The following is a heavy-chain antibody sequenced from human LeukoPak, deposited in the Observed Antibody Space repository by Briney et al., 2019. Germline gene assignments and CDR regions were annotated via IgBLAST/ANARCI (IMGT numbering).Heavy chain of an antibody. Sequence: SETLFLTCTVSGGSMTGYYWNWIRQPPGKGLEWIGYVHSNGRTTSSPSLRSRLTMSVDTSKNEFSLRINSMIAADTAVYYCARWGGEPHLPFDYWGQGILSAPPQ. J-gene: IGHJ4*02. CDR1: GGSMTGYY. CDR2: VHSNGRT. V-gene: IGHV4-59*01. D-gene: IGHD3-16*01. CDR3: ARWGGEPHLPFDY.